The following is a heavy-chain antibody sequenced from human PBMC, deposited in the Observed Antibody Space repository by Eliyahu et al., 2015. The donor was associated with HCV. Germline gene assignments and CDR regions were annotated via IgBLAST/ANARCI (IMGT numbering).Heavy chain of an antibody. Sequence: QVQLQQWGAGLLKPSETLSLTCAVYGGSFSGYYWSWIRQPPGKGLEWIGEINHSGSTNYNPSLKSRVTISVDTSKNQFSLKLSSVTAADTAVYYCTTLIPIVVVPAANYGMDVWGQGTTVTVSS. CDR1: GGSFSGYY. D-gene: IGHD2-2*01. V-gene: IGHV4-34*01. CDR3: TTLIPIVVVPAANYGMDV. CDR2: INHSGST. J-gene: IGHJ6*02.